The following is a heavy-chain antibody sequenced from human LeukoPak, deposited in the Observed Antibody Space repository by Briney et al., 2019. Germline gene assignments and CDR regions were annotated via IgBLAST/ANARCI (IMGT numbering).Heavy chain of an antibody. CDR3: ARASSGHKWGYFDY. J-gene: IGHJ4*02. CDR2: IIPIFGTA. CDR1: GGTFSSFA. Sequence: SVKVSCKASGGTFSSFAISWVRQAPGQGLEWMGGIIPIFGTANYAQKFQGRVTITTDESTSTAYMELSSLRSEDTAVYYSARASSGHKWGYFDYWGQGTLVTVSS. D-gene: IGHD6-19*01. V-gene: IGHV1-69*05.